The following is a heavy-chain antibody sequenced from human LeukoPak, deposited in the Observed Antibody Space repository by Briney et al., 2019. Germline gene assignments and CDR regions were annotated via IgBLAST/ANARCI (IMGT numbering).Heavy chain of an antibody. CDR2: IYNSGST. V-gene: IGHV4-4*07. Sequence: PSETLSLTCNVSLGSISSYSWTWIRQPAGKGLEWIGRIYNSGSTNYDPSLKSRVTMSVDTSKKQLSLKLSSVTAADTAVYYCARDALGMLGVWYFDLWGRGTLVTVSS. J-gene: IGHJ2*01. D-gene: IGHD3-10*02. CDR1: LGSISSYS. CDR3: ARDALGMLGVWYFDL.